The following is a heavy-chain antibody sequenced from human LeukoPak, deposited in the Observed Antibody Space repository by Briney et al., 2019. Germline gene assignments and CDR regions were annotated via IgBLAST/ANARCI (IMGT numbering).Heavy chain of an antibody. CDR3: ATGLDCSGGSCYSEFDY. D-gene: IGHD2-15*01. CDR1: GYTLTELS. Sequence: ASVKVSCKVSGYTLTELSMHWVRQAPGKGLEWMGGFDPEDGETIYAQRFQGRVTMTEDTSTDTAYMELSSLRSEDTAVYYCATGLDCSGGSCYSEFDYWGQGTLVTVSP. V-gene: IGHV1-24*01. J-gene: IGHJ4*02. CDR2: FDPEDGET.